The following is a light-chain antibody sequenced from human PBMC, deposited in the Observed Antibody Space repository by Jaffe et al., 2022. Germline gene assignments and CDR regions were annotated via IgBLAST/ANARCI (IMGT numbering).Light chain of an antibody. Sequence: IVMTQSPDSLAVSVGERATINCKSSQSVLRSSNNNNYLAWYQQKPGQPPKLLIYWASTRESGVPDRFSGSGSGTDFTLTISSLQAGDVAVYYCQQYYSSPLTFGGGTKVEIK. CDR3: QQYYSSPLT. CDR2: WAS. V-gene: IGKV4-1*01. J-gene: IGKJ4*01. CDR1: QSVLRSSNNNNY.